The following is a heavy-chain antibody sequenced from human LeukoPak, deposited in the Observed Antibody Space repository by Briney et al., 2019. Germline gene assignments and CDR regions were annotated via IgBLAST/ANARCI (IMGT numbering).Heavy chain of an antibody. D-gene: IGHD4-17*01. J-gene: IGHJ4*02. CDR1: GGSISSYY. Sequence: SETLSLTCTVSGGSISSYYWSWIRQPPGKGLEWIGYIYYSGSTNYNPSLKSRVTISVNTSKNQFSLKLSSVTAADTAVYYCAKDTPVTTFADYWGQGTLVTVSS. V-gene: IGHV4-59*01. CDR2: IYYSGST. CDR3: AKDTPVTTFADY.